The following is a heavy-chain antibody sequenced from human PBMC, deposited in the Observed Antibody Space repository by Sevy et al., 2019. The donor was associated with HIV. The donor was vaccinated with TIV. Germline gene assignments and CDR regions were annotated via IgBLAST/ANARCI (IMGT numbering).Heavy chain of an antibody. J-gene: IGHJ4*02. Sequence: GGSLRLSCAATGFTFSNYAMHWVRQAPGKGLEWVAIIWSDGAYQYHGDSVKGRFTISRDNSKNTLYLQMNNVRVEDTAVYYCAKEASLWFGREYFDYWGQGTLVTVSS. V-gene: IGHV3-33*06. D-gene: IGHD3-10*01. CDR3: AKEASLWFGREYFDY. CDR2: IWSDGAYQ. CDR1: GFTFSNYA.